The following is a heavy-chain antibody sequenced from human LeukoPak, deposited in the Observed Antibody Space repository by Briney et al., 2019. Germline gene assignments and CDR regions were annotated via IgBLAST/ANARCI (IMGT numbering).Heavy chain of an antibody. V-gene: IGHV1-69*13. D-gene: IGHD3-10*01. CDR3: ARDYYGSGSYSPAPYFDY. Sequence: ASVKVSCKASGGTFSSYAISWVRQAPGQGLEWMGGIIPIFGTANYAQKFQGRVTITADESTSTAYMELSSLRSEDTAVYYCARDYYGSGSYSPAPYFDYWGQGTLVTVSS. CDR1: GGTFSSYA. CDR2: IIPIFGTA. J-gene: IGHJ4*02.